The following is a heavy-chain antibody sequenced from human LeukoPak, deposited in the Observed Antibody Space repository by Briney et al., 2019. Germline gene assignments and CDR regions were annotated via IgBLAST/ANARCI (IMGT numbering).Heavy chain of an antibody. J-gene: IGHJ4*02. V-gene: IGHV3-13*01. D-gene: IGHD1-26*01. CDR2: IGTAGDT. Sequence: GGSLRLSCAASGFTFSSYDMHWVRQATGKGLEWVSAIGTAGDTYYPGSVKGRFTISRENAKNSLYLQMNSLRAGDTAVYYCASGQATGDLDYWGQGTLVTVSS. CDR3: ASGQATGDLDY. CDR1: GFTFSSYD.